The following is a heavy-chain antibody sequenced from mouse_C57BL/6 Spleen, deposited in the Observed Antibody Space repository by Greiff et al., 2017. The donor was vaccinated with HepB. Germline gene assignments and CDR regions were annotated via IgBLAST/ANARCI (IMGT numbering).Heavy chain of an antibody. CDR3: ARQGSSYPYFDY. D-gene: IGHD1-1*01. Sequence: EVQGVESGGGLVKPGGSLKLSCAASGFTFSSYTMSWVRQTPEKRLEWVATISGGGGNTYYPDSVKGRFTISRDNAKNTLYLQMSSLRSEDTALYYCARQGSSYPYFDYWGQGTTLTVSS. CDR1: GFTFSSYT. J-gene: IGHJ2*01. CDR2: ISGGGGNT. V-gene: IGHV5-9*01.